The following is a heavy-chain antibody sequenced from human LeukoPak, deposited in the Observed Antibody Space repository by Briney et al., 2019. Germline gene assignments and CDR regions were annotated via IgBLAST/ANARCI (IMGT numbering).Heavy chain of an antibody. CDR3: ARVRGGFVLRFLEWSPSYFDY. CDR1: GGSISSYY. Sequence: PSETLSLTCTVSGGSISSYYWSWIRQPPGKGLEWIGYIYYSGSTNYNPSLKSRVTISVDTSKNQFSLKLSSVTAADTAVYYCARVRGGFVLRFLEWSPSYFDYWGQGTLVTVSS. V-gene: IGHV4-59*01. D-gene: IGHD3-3*01. J-gene: IGHJ4*02. CDR2: IYYSGST.